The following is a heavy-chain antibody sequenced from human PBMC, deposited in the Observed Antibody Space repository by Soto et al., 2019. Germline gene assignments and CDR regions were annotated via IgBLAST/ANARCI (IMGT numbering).Heavy chain of an antibody. J-gene: IGHJ2*01. V-gene: IGHV3-23*01. CDR3: AKDLDYGDYWYFDL. Sequence: GGSLRLSCAASGFTFSAYAMSSVRQAPGKGLEWVSAISDGGGSTYYADSVKGRFTISRDNSKNTLYLQMNSLRAEDTAVYYCAKDLDYGDYWYFDLWGRGTLVTVSS. CDR1: GFTFSAYA. D-gene: IGHD4-17*01. CDR2: ISDGGGST.